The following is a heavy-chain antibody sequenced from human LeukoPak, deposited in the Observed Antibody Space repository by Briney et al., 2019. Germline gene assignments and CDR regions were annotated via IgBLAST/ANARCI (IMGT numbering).Heavy chain of an antibody. CDR2: INPNSGGT. Sequence: ASVKVSCKASGYTFTGYYMHWVRQAPGQGLEWMGWINPNSGGTNYAQKFQGRVTMTRDTSISTAYMELSRLRSDDTAVYYCASSGIWGYCSGGSCYAGGWFDPWGQGTLVTVSS. J-gene: IGHJ5*02. V-gene: IGHV1-2*02. CDR3: ASSGIWGYCSGGSCYAGGWFDP. CDR1: GYTFTGYY. D-gene: IGHD2-15*01.